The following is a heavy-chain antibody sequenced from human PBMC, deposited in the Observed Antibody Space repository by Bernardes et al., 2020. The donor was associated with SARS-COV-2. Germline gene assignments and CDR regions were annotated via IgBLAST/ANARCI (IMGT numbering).Heavy chain of an antibody. CDR1: GFTFDAHA. Sequence: GVLRLSCAASGFTFDAHAMTWVRQAPGKGLEWVSAISGSGGSTYYADSVKGRFTISRDNSKNTLYLQMNSLRAEDTAVYYCAKDLGGYYFYWGQGTLVTVSS. D-gene: IGHD3-10*01. CDR3: AKDLGGYYFY. V-gene: IGHV3-23*01. CDR2: ISGSGGST. J-gene: IGHJ4*02.